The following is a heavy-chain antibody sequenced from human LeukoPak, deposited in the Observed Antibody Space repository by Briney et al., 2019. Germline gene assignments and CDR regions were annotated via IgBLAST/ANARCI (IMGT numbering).Heavy chain of an antibody. Sequence: GGSLRLSCVGSRFPPRKYAMSWVRQAPGKGLEWVSGISGSGGSKYYADSVRGRFTISRDNSKDTLFLQMSSLRADDTAKYYCAKEPEPFLEWHFDNWGQGNLVIVSS. V-gene: IGHV3-23*01. CDR1: RFPPRKYA. J-gene: IGHJ5*02. D-gene: IGHD3-3*02. CDR3: AKEPEPFLEWHFDN. CDR2: ISGSGGSK.